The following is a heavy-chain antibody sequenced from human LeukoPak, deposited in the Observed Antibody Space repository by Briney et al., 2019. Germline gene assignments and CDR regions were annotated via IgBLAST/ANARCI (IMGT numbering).Heavy chain of an antibody. CDR2: INHSGST. Sequence: SETLSLTCAVYGGSFSGYYWSWIRQPPGKGLEWIGEINHSGSTNYNPSLKSRVTISVDTSKNHFSLKLSSVSAADTGVYYCARQRSLYCSSTSCYPYYFDYWGQGTLVTVSS. V-gene: IGHV4-34*01. D-gene: IGHD2-2*01. J-gene: IGHJ4*02. CDR1: GGSFSGYY. CDR3: ARQRSLYCSSTSCYPYYFDY.